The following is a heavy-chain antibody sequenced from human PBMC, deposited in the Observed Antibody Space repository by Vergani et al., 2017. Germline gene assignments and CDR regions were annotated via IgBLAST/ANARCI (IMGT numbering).Heavy chain of an antibody. Sequence: EVQLLESGGGLAQPGGSLRLSCAASGFTFIMHAMSWVRQAPGKGLVWVLRINSDGSSTSYADSVKGRFTISRDNAKNTLYLQMNSLRAEDTAVYFCAREVVAGSVYDAFDIWGQGTMVTVSS. J-gene: IGHJ3*02. CDR2: INSDGSST. V-gene: IGHV3-74*01. CDR1: GFTFIMHA. CDR3: AREVVAGSVYDAFDI. D-gene: IGHD6-19*01.